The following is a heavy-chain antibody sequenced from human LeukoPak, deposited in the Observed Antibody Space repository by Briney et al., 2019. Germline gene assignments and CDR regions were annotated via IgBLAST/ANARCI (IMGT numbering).Heavy chain of an antibody. D-gene: IGHD1-1*01. Sequence: GGSLRLSCAASGFTISGFWMHRVRQVPGEGLVWVARMNSAGTTINYADSVKGRFTISRDNVRNTLHLQMNNLSLEDTAVYFCIREVQVRASASLGLWGRGTLVTVS. V-gene: IGHV3-74*01. J-gene: IGHJ4*01. CDR3: IREVQVRASASLGL. CDR2: MNSAGTTI. CDR1: GFTISGFW.